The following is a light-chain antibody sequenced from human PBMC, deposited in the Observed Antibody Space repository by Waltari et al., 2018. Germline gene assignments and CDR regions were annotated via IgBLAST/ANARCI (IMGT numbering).Light chain of an antibody. Sequence: DIQMTQSPSTLSASLGDRVTITCRASQSVNSWLAWYQQKPGKAPKLLISLASTLETVVPSRFSGSGSGTEFTLTISSLQPDDFATYYCQQYNSFPWTFGQGTPVEVK. CDR1: QSVNSW. CDR2: LAS. J-gene: IGKJ1*01. CDR3: QQYNSFPWT. V-gene: IGKV1-5*03.